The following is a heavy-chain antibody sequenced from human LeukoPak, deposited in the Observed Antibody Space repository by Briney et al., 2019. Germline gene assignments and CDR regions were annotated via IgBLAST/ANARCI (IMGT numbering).Heavy chain of an antibody. CDR1: GFTFSSYS. D-gene: IGHD3-10*01. Sequence: PGGSLRLSCAASGFTFSSYSMNWVRQAPGKGLEWVSSISSSSSYIYYADSVKGRFTISRDNAKNSLYLQMNSLRAEDTAVCYCARDAVTVRGVIITPWGQGTLVTVSS. CDR3: ARDAVTVRGVIITP. V-gene: IGHV3-21*01. CDR2: ISSSSSYI. J-gene: IGHJ5*02.